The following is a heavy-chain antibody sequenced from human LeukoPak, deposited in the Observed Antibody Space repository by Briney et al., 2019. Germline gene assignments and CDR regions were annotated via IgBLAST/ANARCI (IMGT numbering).Heavy chain of an antibody. V-gene: IGHV4-59*01. CDR1: GGSISSYY. J-gene: IGHJ3*02. CDR3: ARGLLDGYTHPAAFDI. Sequence: SETLSLTCTVSGGSISSYYWSWLRQPPGEVLEWIGYIYYSGSTNYNPSLKSRVTISVDTSKNQFSLKLSSVTAADTAVYYCARGLLDGYTHPAAFDIWGQGTMVTVSS. D-gene: IGHD5-24*01. CDR2: IYYSGST.